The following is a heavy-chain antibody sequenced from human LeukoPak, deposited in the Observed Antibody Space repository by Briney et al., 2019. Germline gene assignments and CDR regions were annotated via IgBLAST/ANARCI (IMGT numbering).Heavy chain of an antibody. Sequence: GGSLRLSCAASGFTFRSKAMSWVRHAPGKGLMWVSRINHGGSSTVYADSVKGRFTVSRDNAKNTLYLQMNSLRAEDTAVYYCASSYGMDVWGQGTTVTVSS. CDR1: GFTFRSKA. J-gene: IGHJ6*02. D-gene: IGHD3-16*01. V-gene: IGHV3-74*01. CDR2: INHGGSST. CDR3: ASSYGMDV.